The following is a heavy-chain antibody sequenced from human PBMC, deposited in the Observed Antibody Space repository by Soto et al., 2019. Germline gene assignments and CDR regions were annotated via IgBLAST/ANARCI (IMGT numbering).Heavy chain of an antibody. V-gene: IGHV4-59*08. CDR1: GGSISSYY. CDR2: IYYSGST. CDR3: ARLVTVTTPYDAFDI. D-gene: IGHD4-17*01. Sequence: QVQLQESGPGLVKPSETLSLTCTVSGGSISSYYWSWIRQPPGKGLEWIGYIYYSGSTNYNPSLKSRVTVTVDTSKNQFSLKLSSVTDADTAVYYCARLVTVTTPYDAFDIWGQGTMVTVSS. J-gene: IGHJ3*02.